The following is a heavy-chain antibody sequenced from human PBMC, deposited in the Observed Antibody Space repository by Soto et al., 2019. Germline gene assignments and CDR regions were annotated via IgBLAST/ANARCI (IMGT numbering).Heavy chain of an antibody. V-gene: IGHV3-7*01. CDR2: IKQDGSEK. CDR1: GFTFSSYW. J-gene: IGHJ4*02. CDR3: ARDGGERWLHQFDY. Sequence: EVQLVESGGGLVQPGGSLRLSCAASGFTFSSYWMSWVRQAPGKGLEWVANIKQDGSEKYYVDSVKGRFTISRDNAKNSLYLQMNSLRAEDTAVYYCARDGGERWLHQFDYWGQGTLVTVSS. D-gene: IGHD3-16*01.